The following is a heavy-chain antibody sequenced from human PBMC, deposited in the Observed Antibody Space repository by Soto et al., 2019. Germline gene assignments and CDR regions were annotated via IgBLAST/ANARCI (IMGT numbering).Heavy chain of an antibody. D-gene: IGHD5-18*01. V-gene: IGHV3-33*08. CDR1: GFTFSSYA. CDR3: VRGNGYTYGPFDN. Sequence: GGSLRLSCAASGFTFSSYAMRLIRQAPGKGLEWVAAIWFNGSERKYGDSVKGRFTISRDNSKNTVFLQMSSLSAEDTAVYYCVRGNGYTYGPFDNWGQGTLVTVSS. CDR2: IWFNGSER. J-gene: IGHJ4*02.